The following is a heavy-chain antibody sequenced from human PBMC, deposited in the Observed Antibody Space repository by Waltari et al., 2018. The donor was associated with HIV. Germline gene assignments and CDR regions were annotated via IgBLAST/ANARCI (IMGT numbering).Heavy chain of an antibody. D-gene: IGHD3-22*01. CDR2: MSHDGREE. V-gene: IGHV3-30*01. Sequence: QVQLVESGGGVVQPGGSLRVSCEASGFSFNSYSMHWVRRAPGKGLEWVAVMSHDGREEYYADSVKGRFTISRENSKNTLYLEMNSLRVEDTAVYFCARSWYYDSSPYGMDIWGQGTTVTVSS. J-gene: IGHJ6*02. CDR3: ARSWYYDSSPYGMDI. CDR1: GFSFNSYS.